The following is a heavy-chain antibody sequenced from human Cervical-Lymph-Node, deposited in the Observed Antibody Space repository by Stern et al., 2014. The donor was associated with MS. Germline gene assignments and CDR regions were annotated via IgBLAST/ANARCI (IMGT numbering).Heavy chain of an antibody. Sequence: EVQLVQSGGGLVQPGGSLRLSCSASGLSVSSNYMSWVRQAPGKGLEWVSVIYNTGSTYYADSVKGRFTISRDNSKNTLFLEMNTLSAEDTAVYYCAREVRGSPVINFDDYGDYRVFDYWGQGILVTVSS. CDR2: IYNTGST. J-gene: IGHJ4*02. V-gene: IGHV3-66*01. CDR3: AREVRGSPVINFDDYGDYRVFDY. D-gene: IGHD4-17*01. CDR1: GLSVSSNY.